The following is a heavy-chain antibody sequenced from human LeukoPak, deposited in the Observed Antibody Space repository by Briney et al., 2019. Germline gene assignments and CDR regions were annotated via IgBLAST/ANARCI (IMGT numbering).Heavy chain of an antibody. J-gene: IGHJ3*02. D-gene: IGHD3-22*01. CDR1: GFTFSSYG. Sequence: GRSLRLSCAASGFTFSSYGMHWVRQAPGKWLEWVAVIWYDGSNKYYADSVKGRFTISRDNSKNTLYLQMNSLRAEDTAVYYCAKDYYDSSGYDAFDIWGQGTMVTVSS. CDR2: IWYDGSNK. V-gene: IGHV3-33*06. CDR3: AKDYYDSSGYDAFDI.